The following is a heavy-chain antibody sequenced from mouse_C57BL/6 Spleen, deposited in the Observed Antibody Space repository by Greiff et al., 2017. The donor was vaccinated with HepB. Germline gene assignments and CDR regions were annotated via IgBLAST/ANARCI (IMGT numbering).Heavy chain of an antibody. D-gene: IGHD1-1*01. Sequence: EVMLVESGEGLVKPGGSLKLSCAASGFTFSSYAMSWVRQTPEKRLEWVAYISSGGDYIYYADTVKGRFTISRDNARNTLYLQMSSLKSEDTAMYYCTRDGNYGRVFYWYFDVWGTGTTVTVSS. CDR3: TRDGNYGRVFYWYFDV. CDR1: GFTFSSYA. J-gene: IGHJ1*03. V-gene: IGHV5-9-1*02. CDR2: ISSGGDYI.